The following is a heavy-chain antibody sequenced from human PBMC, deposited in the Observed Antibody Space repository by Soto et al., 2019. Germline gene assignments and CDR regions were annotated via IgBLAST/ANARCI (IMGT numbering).Heavy chain of an antibody. D-gene: IGHD2-2*01. CDR3: ARAVSSYASHSYGMDV. CDR2: IDAGNGNT. CDR1: GYTFTSYP. J-gene: IGHJ6*01. Sequence: ASVKVSCKASGYTFTSYPTRWVRQAPGQRLEWMGWIDAGNGNTKYSQKFRGRVTFTTDTSASTAYMDLSSLRSEDTAVYYCARAVSSYASHSYGMDVWGQGITFTVS. V-gene: IGHV1-3*01.